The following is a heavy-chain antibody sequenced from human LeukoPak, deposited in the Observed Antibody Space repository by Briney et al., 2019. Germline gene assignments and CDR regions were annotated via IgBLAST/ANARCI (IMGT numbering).Heavy chain of an antibody. CDR3: ARAGWSGYYRTVEKFDY. D-gene: IGHD3-3*01. CDR1: GFTFSSYA. Sequence: GGSLRLSCAASGFTFSSYAMSWVRQAPGKGLEWVSAISGSGGSTYYADSVKGRFTISRDNSKNTLYLQMNSLGAEDTAVYYCARAGWSGYYRTVEKFDYWGQGTLVTVSS. J-gene: IGHJ4*02. V-gene: IGHV3-23*01. CDR2: ISGSGGST.